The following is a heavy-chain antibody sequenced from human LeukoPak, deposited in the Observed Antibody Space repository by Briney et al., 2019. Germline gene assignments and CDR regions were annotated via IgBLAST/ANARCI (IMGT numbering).Heavy chain of an antibody. V-gene: IGHV3-74*01. Sequence: GGSLRLSCAASGFTFSSYWMHWVRQAPGKGLEWVSSINHDGRTIDYADSVKGRFTISRDNAKDTLYLQMSSRRDEDTAVYYWIRDLCGRDDQWGRGTLVTVSS. CDR1: GFTFSSYW. J-gene: IGHJ5*02. CDR2: INHDGRTI. CDR3: IRDLCGRDDQ. D-gene: IGHD1-1*01.